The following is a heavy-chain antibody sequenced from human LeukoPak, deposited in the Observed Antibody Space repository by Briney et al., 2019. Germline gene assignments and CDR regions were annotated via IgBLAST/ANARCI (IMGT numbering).Heavy chain of an antibody. CDR2: IYTSGST. Sequence: PSETLSLTCTVSAYSINSGYYWGWIRQPPGKGLEWIGRIYTSGSTSYNPSLKSRVTILVDTSKNQFSLKLSSVTAADTAVYYCARSSWYDIIDYCGQGTLVTVSS. CDR1: AYSINSGYY. D-gene: IGHD6-13*01. CDR3: ARSSWYDIIDY. J-gene: IGHJ4*02. V-gene: IGHV4-38-2*02.